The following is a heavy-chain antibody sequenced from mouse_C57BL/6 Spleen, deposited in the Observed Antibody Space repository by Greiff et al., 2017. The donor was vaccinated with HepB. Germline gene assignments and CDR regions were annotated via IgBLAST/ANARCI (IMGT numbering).Heavy chain of an antibody. D-gene: IGHD2-4*01. V-gene: IGHV1-55*01. Sequence: QVQLQQPGAELVKPGASVKMSCKASGYTFTSYWITWVKQRPGQGLEWIGDIYPGSGSTNYNEKFKSKATLTVDTSSSTAYMQLSSLTSEDSAVYYWARSEDYYDYRFAYWGQGTLVTVSA. CDR1: GYTFTSYW. J-gene: IGHJ3*01. CDR3: ARSEDYYDYRFAY. CDR2: IYPGSGST.